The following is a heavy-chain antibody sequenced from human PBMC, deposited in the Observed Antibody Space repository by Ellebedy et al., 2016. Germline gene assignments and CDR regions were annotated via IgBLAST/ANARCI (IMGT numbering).Heavy chain of an antibody. CDR3: VRDLDYGAVDAFDI. V-gene: IGHV1-2*02. CDR1: AYTFTKYY. D-gene: IGHD4-17*01. Sequence: ASVKVSCXASAYTFTKYYIQWVRQAPGQGLEWMGWINPNSVGRDYAPQFQGRVTMTTDTSISTAYMELSSLRSDDTAVYYCVRDLDYGAVDAFDIWGQGTMVSVSS. CDR2: INPNSVGR. J-gene: IGHJ3*02.